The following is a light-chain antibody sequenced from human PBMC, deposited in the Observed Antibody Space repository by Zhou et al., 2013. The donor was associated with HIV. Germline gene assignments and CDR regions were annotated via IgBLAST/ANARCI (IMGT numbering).Light chain of an antibody. V-gene: IGKV3-20*01. CDR3: QQYANSPYT. CDR1: HFISDYY. Sequence: EIVLTQSPGTLSLSPGERATLSCRASHFISDYYLSWYQQKPDQAPRLLIYGPSTRAAGIPDRFSGSGSGTDFTLIISRVEPEDFAVYYCQQYANSPYTFGQGTRLQI. CDR2: GPS. J-gene: IGKJ2*01.